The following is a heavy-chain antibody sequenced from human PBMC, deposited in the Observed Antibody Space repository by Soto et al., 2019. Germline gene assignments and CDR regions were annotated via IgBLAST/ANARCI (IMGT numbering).Heavy chain of an antibody. Sequence: GGSLRLSCAASGFTVSSNYMSWVRQAPGKGLEWVSVIYSGGSTYYADSVKGRFTISRDNSKNTLYLQMNSLRAEDTAVYYCAREGVTAAAGTYNYWGQGTLVTVSS. CDR1: GFTVSSNY. D-gene: IGHD6-13*01. CDR2: IYSGGST. CDR3: AREGVTAAAGTYNY. V-gene: IGHV3-53*01. J-gene: IGHJ4*02.